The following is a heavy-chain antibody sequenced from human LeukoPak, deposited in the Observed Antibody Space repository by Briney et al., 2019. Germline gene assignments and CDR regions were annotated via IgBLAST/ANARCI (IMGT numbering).Heavy chain of an antibody. CDR3: ASLTTVTHDFDY. J-gene: IGHJ4*02. CDR1: GGSISSYY. Sequence: SETLSLTCTVSGGSISSYYWSWIRQPPGKGLEWIGYIYYSGSTNYNPSLKSRVTISVDTSKNQFSLKLCSVTAADTAVYYCASLTTVTHDFDYWGQGTLVTVSS. V-gene: IGHV4-59*01. CDR2: IYYSGST. D-gene: IGHD4-17*01.